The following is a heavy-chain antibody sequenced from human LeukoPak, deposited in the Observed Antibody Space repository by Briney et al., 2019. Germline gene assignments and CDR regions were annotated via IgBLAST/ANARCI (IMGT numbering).Heavy chain of an antibody. V-gene: IGHV4-30-2*01. CDR2: IDHSGST. CDR3: ARDPGVGWFDL. Sequence: SQTLSLTCTVSGDSINSGGYYWSWIRQPPGKGLEWIGCIDHSGSTYYKSSFKTRVTILVDRSKNHFSLKLSSVTAADTAVYYCARDPGVGWFDLWGQGTLVTVSS. J-gene: IGHJ5*02. CDR1: GDSINSGGYY.